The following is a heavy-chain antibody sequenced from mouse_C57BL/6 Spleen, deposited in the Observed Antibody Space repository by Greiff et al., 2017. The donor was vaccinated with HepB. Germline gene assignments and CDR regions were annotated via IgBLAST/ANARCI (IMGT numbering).Heavy chain of an antibody. D-gene: IGHD1-1*01. CDR2: IYPRDGST. CDR1: GYTFTSYD. CDR3: ARRSTVVATDWYFDV. Sequence: VQLKQSGPELVKPGASVKLSCKASGYTFTSYDINWVKQRPGQGLEWIGWIYPRDGSTKYNEKFKGKATLTVDTSSSTAYMELHSLTSEDSAVYFCARRSTVVATDWYFDVWGTGTTVTVSS. V-gene: IGHV1-85*01. J-gene: IGHJ1*03.